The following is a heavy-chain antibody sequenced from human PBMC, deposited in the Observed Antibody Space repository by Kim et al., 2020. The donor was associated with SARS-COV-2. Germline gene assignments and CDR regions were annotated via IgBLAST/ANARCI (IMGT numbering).Heavy chain of an antibody. J-gene: IGHJ4*02. CDR3: ARDVLDSYGPDY. D-gene: IGHD5-18*01. CDR1: GFTFSCYW. V-gene: IGHV3-7*01. Sequence: GGSLRLSCAASGFTFSCYWMSWVRQAPGKGLEWVANIKQDGSEKYYVDSVKGRFTISRDNAKNSLYLQMNSLRAEDTAVYYCARDVLDSYGPDYWGQGTLVTVSS. CDR2: IKQDGSEK.